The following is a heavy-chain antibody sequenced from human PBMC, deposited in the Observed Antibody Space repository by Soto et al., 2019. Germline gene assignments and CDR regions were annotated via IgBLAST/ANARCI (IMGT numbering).Heavy chain of an antibody. Sequence: GGSLRLSCAASGFTFSSYAMSWVRQAPGKGLEWVSAISGSGGSTYYADSVKGRFTISRDNSKNTLYLQMNSLRAEDTAVYYCAKAYRRDCSSTSCYVNYWGQGTLVTVS. D-gene: IGHD2-2*01. CDR3: AKAYRRDCSSTSCYVNY. CDR1: GFTFSSYA. V-gene: IGHV3-23*01. CDR2: ISGSGGST. J-gene: IGHJ4*02.